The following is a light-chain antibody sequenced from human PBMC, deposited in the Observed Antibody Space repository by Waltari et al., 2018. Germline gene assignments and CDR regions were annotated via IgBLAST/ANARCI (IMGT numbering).Light chain of an antibody. Sequence: QSVLTQPPSASVTPGQRVTISCSGRSSNLGSNTVNWYQQLPGTAPKLLIYRNNQRPSGVPDRFSGSKSGTSASLAISGLQSEDETDYYCAAWDDSLNGWVFGGGTKLTVL. CDR3: AAWDDSLNGWV. CDR1: SSNLGSNT. V-gene: IGLV1-44*01. J-gene: IGLJ3*02. CDR2: RNN.